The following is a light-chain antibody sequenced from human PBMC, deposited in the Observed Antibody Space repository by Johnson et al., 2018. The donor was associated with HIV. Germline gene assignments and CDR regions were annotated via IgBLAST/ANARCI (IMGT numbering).Light chain of an antibody. CDR2: DNN. CDR1: SSNIENNY. V-gene: IGLV1-51*01. Sequence: QSVLTQPPSVSAASGQRVDISCSGSSSNIENNYVSWYQQVPGTAPKLLIFDNNKRPSGIPDRFSGSKSGTSATLGITGLQTGDEADYYCGTWDSSLSAGDVFGTGTKVTVL. J-gene: IGLJ1*01. CDR3: GTWDSSLSAGDV.